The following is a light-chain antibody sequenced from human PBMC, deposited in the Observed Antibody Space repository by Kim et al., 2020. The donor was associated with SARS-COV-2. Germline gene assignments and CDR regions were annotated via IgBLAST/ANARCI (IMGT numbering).Light chain of an antibody. Sequence: VFPGQTATITCCGDWLGSKYVAWYQKKPEQPPLLVSHEDNNRPSGVPARFIGSNSGTAAPLTISGTQAMDEADYYCQAWDNSAAVFGGGTQLTVL. CDR3: QAWDNSAAV. CDR1: WLGSKY. J-gene: IGLJ2*01. V-gene: IGLV3-1*01. CDR2: EDN.